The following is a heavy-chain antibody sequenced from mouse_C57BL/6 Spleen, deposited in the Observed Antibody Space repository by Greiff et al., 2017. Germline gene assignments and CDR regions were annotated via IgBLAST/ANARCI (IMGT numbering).Heavy chain of an antibody. CDR3: ASNITTVNFDY. D-gene: IGHD1-1*01. Sequence: VQLQQSGAELVKPGASVKLSCTASGFNFTDYFMHWVKQRPEQGLEWIGMIDPEDGDTKYAPKFKGKATITADTSSNTAYLQLSSLTSEDAAVYYCASNITTVNFDYWGQGTTLTVSS. CDR1: GFNFTDYF. V-gene: IGHV14-2*01. CDR2: IDPEDGDT. J-gene: IGHJ2*01.